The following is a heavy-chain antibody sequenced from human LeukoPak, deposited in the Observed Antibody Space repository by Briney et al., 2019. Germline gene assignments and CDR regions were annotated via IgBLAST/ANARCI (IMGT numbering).Heavy chain of an antibody. J-gene: IGHJ4*02. Sequence: GGSLRLSCAASGFTFSSYGMSWVRQAPGKGLEWVSAMTGDGAITYYADSVKGRFTISRDNSKNTLYLQMNSLRAEDTAVYYCXXXXXXXXELRLLDFDYWGQGTLVTVSS. D-gene: IGHD1-26*01. V-gene: IGHV3-23*01. CDR2: MTGDGAIT. CDR1: GFTFSSYG. CDR3: XXXXXXXXELRLLDFDY.